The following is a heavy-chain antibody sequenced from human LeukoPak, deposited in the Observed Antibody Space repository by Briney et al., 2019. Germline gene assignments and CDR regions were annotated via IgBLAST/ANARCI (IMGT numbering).Heavy chain of an antibody. V-gene: IGHV4-4*07. Sequence: PSETLSLACTVSGGPTNSHYWNWIRQPADKGLEWIGRFYANGRPEFNPSLQRRVSMSLDPAKNQFILNLSSVTAADTAVYYCARENYYYSYYIDIWGKGTTVIVSS. CDR3: ARENYYYSYYIDI. J-gene: IGHJ6*03. CDR1: GGPTNSHY. CDR2: FYANGRP.